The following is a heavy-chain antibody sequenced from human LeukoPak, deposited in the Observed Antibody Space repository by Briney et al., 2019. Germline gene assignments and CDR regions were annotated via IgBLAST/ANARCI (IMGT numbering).Heavy chain of an antibody. CDR1: GFTFISYS. J-gene: IGHJ6*03. V-gene: IGHV3-21*01. D-gene: IGHD1-26*01. CDR2: ISSSNNYI. CDR3: ARAGIVGATGYYYMDV. Sequence: GGSLRLSCAASGFTFISYSMNWVRQAPGKGLEWVSSISSSNNYIYYADSVKGRFTISRDNAKNSLYLQMNSLRAEDTAVYYCARAGIVGATGYYYMDVWGKGTTVTVSS.